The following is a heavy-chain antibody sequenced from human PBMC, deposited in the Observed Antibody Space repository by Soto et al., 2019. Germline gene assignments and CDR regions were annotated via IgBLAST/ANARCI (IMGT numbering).Heavy chain of an antibody. D-gene: IGHD1-1*01. J-gene: IGHJ6*02. Sequence: GGSLRLSCAASGFTFSSYGMHWVRQAPGKGLEWVAVISYDGSNKYYADSVKGRFTISRDNSKNTLYLQMNSLRAEDTAVYYCAKGTTDLYYYYGMDVWGQGTTVTVSS. CDR3: AKGTTDLYYYYGMDV. V-gene: IGHV3-30*18. CDR1: GFTFSSYG. CDR2: ISYDGSNK.